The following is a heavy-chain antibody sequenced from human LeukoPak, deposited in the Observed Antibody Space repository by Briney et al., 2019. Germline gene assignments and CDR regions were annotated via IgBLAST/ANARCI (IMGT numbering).Heavy chain of an antibody. CDR1: GFRFRSYG. J-gene: IGHJ4*01. CDR3: ANDFGDFYPPLFDS. V-gene: IGHV3-23*01. D-gene: IGHD4-17*01. CDR2: ISGSGRT. Sequence: GGTLRLSCATSGFRFRSYGMSWVRQAPGKGLEWVSSISGSGRTYYADSVRGRVTCSRDDSKSAVSLVMNSLRAEDTAVYYCANDFGDFYPPLFDSWGHGTLVTVSS.